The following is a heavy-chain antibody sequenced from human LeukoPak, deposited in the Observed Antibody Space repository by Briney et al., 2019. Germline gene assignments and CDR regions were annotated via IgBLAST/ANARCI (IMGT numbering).Heavy chain of an antibody. CDR2: INHSGST. CDR3: ARGRSLYGYNYFNYYYMDV. CDR1: GGSFSGYY. Sequence: PSETLSLTCAVYGGSFSGYYWSWIRQPPGKGLEWIGEINHSGSTNYNPSLKSRVTISVDTSKNQFSLKLSSVTAADTAVYYCARGRSLYGYNYFNYYYMDVWGKGTTVTVS. J-gene: IGHJ6*03. D-gene: IGHD5-24*01. V-gene: IGHV4-34*01.